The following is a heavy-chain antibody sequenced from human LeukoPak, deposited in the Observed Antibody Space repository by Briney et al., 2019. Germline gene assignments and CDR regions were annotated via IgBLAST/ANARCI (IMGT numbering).Heavy chain of an antibody. D-gene: IGHD2-15*01. CDR3: AKDPPCSGGTCYGYFES. J-gene: IGHJ4*02. CDR2: INPSGGST. CDR1: GYTFTSYY. V-gene: IGHV1-46*01. Sequence: ASVKVSCKASGYTFTSYYMHWVRQAPGQGLEWMGIINPSGGSTSYAQKFQGRVTMTRDTSTSTVYMELSSLRSEDTAVYYCAKDPPCSGGTCYGYFESWGQGTLVTVSS.